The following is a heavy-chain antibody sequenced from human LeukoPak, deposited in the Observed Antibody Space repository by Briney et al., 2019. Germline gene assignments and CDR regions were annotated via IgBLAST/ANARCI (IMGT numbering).Heavy chain of an antibody. CDR2: IYCSGST. V-gene: IGHV4-61*01. CDR1: GGSVSSGSYY. J-gene: IGHJ4*02. Sequence: SETLSLTCTVSGGSVSSGSYYWSWIRQPPGKGLEWIGYIYCSGSTNYNPSLKSRVTISVDTSKNQFSLKLSSVTAADTAVYYCARERPSYDYVWGSYRSTRLDYWGQGTLVTVSS. CDR3: ARERPSYDYVWGSYRSTRLDY. D-gene: IGHD3-16*02.